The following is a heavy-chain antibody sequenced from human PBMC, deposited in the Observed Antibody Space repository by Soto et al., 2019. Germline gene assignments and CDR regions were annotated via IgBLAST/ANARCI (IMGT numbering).Heavy chain of an antibody. CDR1: GFTFSSYA. J-gene: IGHJ4*02. Sequence: GGSLRLSCAASGFTFSSYAMSWVRQAPGKGLEWVSAISGSGGSTYYADSVKGRFTISRDNSKNTLYLQMNSLRAEDTVVYYCAKATIMKRFLEWLRLYGPAFDYWGQGTLVTVSS. CDR2: ISGSGGST. D-gene: IGHD3-3*01. CDR3: AKATIMKRFLEWLRLYGPAFDY. V-gene: IGHV3-23*01.